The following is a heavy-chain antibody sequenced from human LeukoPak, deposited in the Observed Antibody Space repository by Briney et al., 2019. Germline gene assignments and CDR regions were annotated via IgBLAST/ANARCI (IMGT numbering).Heavy chain of an antibody. V-gene: IGHV1-69*04. D-gene: IGHD4-17*01. CDR3: ARDYGDYVSAFDI. Sequence: ASVKVSCKASGYTFTSYGISWVRQAPGQGLEWMGRIIPILGIANYAQKFQGRVTITADKSTSTAYMELSSLRSEDTAVYYCARDYGDYVSAFDIWGQGTMVTVSS. J-gene: IGHJ3*02. CDR2: IIPILGIA. CDR1: GYTFTSYG.